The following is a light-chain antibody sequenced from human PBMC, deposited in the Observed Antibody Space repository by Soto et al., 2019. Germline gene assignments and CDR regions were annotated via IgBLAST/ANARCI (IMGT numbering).Light chain of an antibody. J-gene: IGKJ1*01. CDR3: QHYNSYSEA. CDR2: KPS. CDR1: QTISSW. V-gene: IGKV1-5*03. Sequence: DIQMTESPSTLSGSVGDRVTITCRASQTISSWLSLYQQKPGKAPKLLIYKPSTLKSGVPSRFSGSGSGTEFTLTISSLQPDDFATYYCQHYNSYSEAFGQGTKV.